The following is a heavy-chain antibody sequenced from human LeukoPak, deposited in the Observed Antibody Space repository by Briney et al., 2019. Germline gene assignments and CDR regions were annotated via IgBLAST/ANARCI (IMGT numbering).Heavy chain of an antibody. CDR1: GFTFSNYA. Sequence: GGSLRLSCAASGFTFSNYAMSWVRQAPGKGLERVSAISCSGGSTYYADSVKGRFTISRDNSKNTLYLQMNSLRAEDTAVYYCAKTHYYDILTGYYRLSPRHLYSDYWGQGTLVTVSS. D-gene: IGHD3-9*01. CDR2: ISCSGGST. V-gene: IGHV3-23*01. J-gene: IGHJ4*02. CDR3: AKTHYYDILTGYYRLSPRHLYSDY.